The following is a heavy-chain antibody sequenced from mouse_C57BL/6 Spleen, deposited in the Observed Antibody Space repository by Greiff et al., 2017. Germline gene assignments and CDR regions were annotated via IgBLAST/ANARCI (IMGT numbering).Heavy chain of an antibody. CDR1: GYTFTDYN. V-gene: IGHV1-18*01. D-gene: IGHD2-5*01. J-gene: IGHJ3*01. Sequence: EVQLQQSGPELVKPGASVKIPCKASGYTFTDYNMDWVKQSHGKSLEWIGDINPNNGGTIYNQKFKGKATLTVDKSSSTAYMELRSLTSEDTAVYYCARLGYSNYRAWFAYWGQGTLVTVSA. CDR3: ARLGYSNYRAWFAY. CDR2: INPNNGGT.